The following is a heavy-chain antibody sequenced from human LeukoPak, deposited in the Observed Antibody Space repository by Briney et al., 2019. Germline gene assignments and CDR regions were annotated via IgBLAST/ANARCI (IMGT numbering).Heavy chain of an antibody. J-gene: IGHJ3*02. V-gene: IGHV3-33*01. Sequence: PGRSLRLSCAASGFTFSIYGMHWVRQAPGKGLEWVAVIRYDGSNKYYADSAKGRFTISRDNSKNTLYLQMNSLRAEDTAIYYCARDGPYYYDSGPYAFDIWGQGTMVTVSS. CDR3: ARDGPYYYDSGPYAFDI. D-gene: IGHD3-22*01. CDR2: IRYDGSNK. CDR1: GFTFSIYG.